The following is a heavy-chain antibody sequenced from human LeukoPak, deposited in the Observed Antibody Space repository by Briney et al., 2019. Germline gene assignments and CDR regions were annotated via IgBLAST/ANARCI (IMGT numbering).Heavy chain of an antibody. J-gene: IGHJ2*01. D-gene: IGHD1-26*01. CDR3: ARGALRGSFDL. V-gene: IGHV4-59*08. CDR1: GGSISSYY. CDR2: IYYSGNT. Sequence: SETLSLTCTVSGGSISSYYWSWIRQPPGKRLEWIGYIYYSGNTNYNPSLKSRVTISLDTSKNQFSLKLSSVTAADTAVYYCARGALRGSFDLWGCGTLVTVSS.